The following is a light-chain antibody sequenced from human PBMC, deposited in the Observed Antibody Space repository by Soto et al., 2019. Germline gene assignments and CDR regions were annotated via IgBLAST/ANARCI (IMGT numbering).Light chain of an antibody. Sequence: GLTQAPGTLSLSQGERATLSCRARQRATSSYLASYQQKPGQAASLPIYGASSRPAAIPDTFTVSGSGTDFTLTISRLEPEDFAVYYCQQYGSPPWTSAQGTKVDTK. CDR2: GAS. V-gene: IGKV3-20*01. J-gene: IGKJ1*01. CDR3: QQYGSPPWT. CDR1: QRATSSY.